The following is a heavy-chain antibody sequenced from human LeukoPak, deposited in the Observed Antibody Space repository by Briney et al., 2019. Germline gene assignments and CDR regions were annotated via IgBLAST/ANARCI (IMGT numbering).Heavy chain of an antibody. J-gene: IGHJ3*02. D-gene: IGHD6-13*01. CDR2: ISGSGGST. CDR3: AKYVRGIAAAGIPGDAFDI. Sequence: GGSLRLSCAASGFTFSSYAMSWVRQAPGKGLEWVSAISGSGGSTYYADSAKGRFTISRDNSKNTLYLQMNSLRAEDTAVYYCAKYVRGIAAAGIPGDAFDIWGQGTMVTVSS. CDR1: GFTFSSYA. V-gene: IGHV3-23*01.